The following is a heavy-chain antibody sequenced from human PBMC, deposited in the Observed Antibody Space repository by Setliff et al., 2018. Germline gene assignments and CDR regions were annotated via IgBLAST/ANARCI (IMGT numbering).Heavy chain of an antibody. V-gene: IGHV1-18*01. D-gene: IGHD2-2*01. CDR3: ARGSAKMVALPTANYFDP. CDR2: ISGYDDNT. CDR1: GYSFTNYG. Sequence: ASVKVSCKAFGYSFTNYGLNWVRQAPGQGLEWMGWISGYDDNTNYAQHLQGRVTMTTDTSTSTACMELRSLTSADTAVYYRARGSAKMVALPTANYFDPWGQGTPVTVSS. J-gene: IGHJ5*02.